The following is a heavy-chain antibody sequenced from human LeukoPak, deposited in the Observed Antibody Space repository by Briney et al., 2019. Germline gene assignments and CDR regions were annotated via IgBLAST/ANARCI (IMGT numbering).Heavy chain of an antibody. V-gene: IGHV4-39*01. CDR3: AGSMVRGVKGFDP. J-gene: IGHJ5*02. Sequence: SETLSLTCTVSGGSISSSSYYWGWIRQPPGKGLAWIGSIYYSGSTYYNPSLKSGVTISVDTSKNQFSLMLSSVTAADTAVYYCAGSMVRGVKGFDPWGQGTLVTVSS. CDR2: IYYSGST. CDR1: GGSISSSSYY. D-gene: IGHD3-10*01.